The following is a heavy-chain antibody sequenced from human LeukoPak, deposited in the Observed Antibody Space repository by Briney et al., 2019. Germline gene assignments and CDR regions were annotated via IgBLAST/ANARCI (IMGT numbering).Heavy chain of an antibody. CDR2: IWYGGSNK. Sequence: PGGSLRLSCTASGFTFTNYGMHWVRQAPGKGLEWVAVIWYGGSNKYYADSVKGRFTISRDNSKNTLYLQMNSLRAEDTAVYYCARDYGDYYYYYGMDVWGQGTTVTVSS. CDR1: GFTFTNYG. V-gene: IGHV3-30*19. J-gene: IGHJ6*02. CDR3: ARDYGDYYYYYGMDV. D-gene: IGHD4-17*01.